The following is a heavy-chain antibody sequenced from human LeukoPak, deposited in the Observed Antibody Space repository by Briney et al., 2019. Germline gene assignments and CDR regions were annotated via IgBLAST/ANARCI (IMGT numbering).Heavy chain of an antibody. D-gene: IGHD6-19*01. CDR2: ISAYNGNT. CDR3: ATPPPGIAVAGTGWFDP. J-gene: IGHJ5*02. CDR1: GYTFTSYG. Sequence: ASVKVSCKASGYTFTSYGISWVRQAPGQGLEWMGWISAYNGNTNYAQKLQGRVTMTTDTSTSTAYMELRSLRSEDTAVYYCATPPPGIAVAGTGWFDPWGQGTLVTVSS. V-gene: IGHV1-18*01.